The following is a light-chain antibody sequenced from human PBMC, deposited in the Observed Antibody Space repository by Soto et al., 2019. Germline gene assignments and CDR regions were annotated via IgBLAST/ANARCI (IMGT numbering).Light chain of an antibody. J-gene: IGKJ1*01. V-gene: IGKV3-20*01. Sequence: EVGWTRWPGNLSLSQGERATLSCRASQSVSSSYLAWYQQKPGQAPRLLIYGASSRATGIPDRFSGSGSGTDFTLTISRLEPEDFAVYYCQQYGSSPQTFGQGTKVDSK. CDR1: QSVSSSY. CDR2: GAS. CDR3: QQYGSSPQT.